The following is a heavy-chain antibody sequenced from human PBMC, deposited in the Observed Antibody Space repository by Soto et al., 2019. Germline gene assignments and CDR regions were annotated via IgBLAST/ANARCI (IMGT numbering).Heavy chain of an antibody. J-gene: IGHJ4*02. D-gene: IGHD3-10*01. CDR3: ARVNLSFDFDS. V-gene: IGHV3-30*03. CDR1: GFNFGFFG. CDR2: ISGDGINT. Sequence: QIQLVESGGDVVQPGRSLRLSCAASGFNFGFFGMHWVRQAPGKGLEWVAFISGDGINTHYADSVRGRFTLSRAYSKTTMYPQMDSLREDDRALYYCARVNLSFDFDSWGQGTLVSVSS.